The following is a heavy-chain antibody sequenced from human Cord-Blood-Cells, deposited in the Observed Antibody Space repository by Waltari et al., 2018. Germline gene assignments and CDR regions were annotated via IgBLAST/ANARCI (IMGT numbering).Heavy chain of an antibody. CDR2: IYSGGST. CDR3: ARSWYFDY. CDR1: GFTVSSTN. Sequence: EVQLVESGGGLIQPGGSLRFSCAASGFTVSSTNMSGVRQAPGKGLECVSVIYSGGSTYYADSVKGRFTISRDNSKNTLYLQMNSLRAEDTAEYYCARSWYFDYWGQGTLVTVSS. D-gene: IGHD6-13*01. J-gene: IGHJ4*02. V-gene: IGHV3-53*01.